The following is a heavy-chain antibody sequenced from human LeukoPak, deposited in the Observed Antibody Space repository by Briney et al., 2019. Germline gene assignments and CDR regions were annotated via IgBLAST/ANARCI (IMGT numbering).Heavy chain of an antibody. D-gene: IGHD5-18*01. V-gene: IGHV4-30-4*01. CDR3: ASGYSYGYGLDY. CDR1: AVSISSGDYY. Sequence: SQTLSLTCPVSAVSISSGDYYWSWIRQPPGKGPEWIGYIYYSGSTYYDPSLKSRFTISVDTSKNQFSLKLSSVTAADTAVYYCASGYSYGYGLDYWGQGTLVTVSS. J-gene: IGHJ4*02. CDR2: IYYSGST.